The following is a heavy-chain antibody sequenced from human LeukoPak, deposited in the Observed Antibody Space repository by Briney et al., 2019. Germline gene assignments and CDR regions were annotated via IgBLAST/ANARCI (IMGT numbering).Heavy chain of an antibody. CDR3: AKCGIAAAGTNFDY. CDR1: GFTLSSFG. CDR2: ISHDGRSK. V-gene: IGHV3-30*18. Sequence: PGGSLRLSCAASGFTLSSFGMHWVRQAPGKGLEWVAFISHDGRSKDYADSVKGRFTISRDNSKNTLYLQMNSLRAEDTAVYYCAKCGIAAAGTNFDYWGQGTLVTVSS. J-gene: IGHJ4*02. D-gene: IGHD6-13*01.